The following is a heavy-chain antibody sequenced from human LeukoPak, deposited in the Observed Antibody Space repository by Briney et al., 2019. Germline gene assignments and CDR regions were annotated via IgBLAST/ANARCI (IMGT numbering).Heavy chain of an antibody. CDR1: GYTFTSYG. J-gene: IGHJ4*02. CDR3: AREFTYGGNSYFDY. V-gene: IGHV1-2*02. CDR2: INPNSGGT. D-gene: IGHD4-23*01. Sequence: GASVKVSCKASGYTFTSYGISWVRQAPGQGLEWMGWINPNSGGTNYAQKFQGRVTMTRDTSISTAYMELSRLRSDDTAVYYCAREFTYGGNSYFDYWGQGTLVTVSS.